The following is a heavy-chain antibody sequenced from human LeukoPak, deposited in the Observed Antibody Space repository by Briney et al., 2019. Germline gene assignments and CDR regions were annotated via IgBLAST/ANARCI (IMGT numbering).Heavy chain of an antibody. Sequence: PGGSLRLSCAASGFTFSSYAMSWVRQAPGKGLEWVSAISGSGGSTYYADSVKGRFTISRGNSKNTLYLQMNSLRAEDTAVYYCAKLPPQDYRGNWFDPWGQGTLVTVSS. D-gene: IGHD4-11*01. CDR3: AKLPPQDYRGNWFDP. V-gene: IGHV3-23*01. J-gene: IGHJ5*02. CDR1: GFTFSSYA. CDR2: ISGSGGST.